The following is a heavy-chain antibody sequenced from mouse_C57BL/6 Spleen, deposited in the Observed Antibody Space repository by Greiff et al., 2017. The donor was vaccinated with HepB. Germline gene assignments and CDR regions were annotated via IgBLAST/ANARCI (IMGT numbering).Heavy chain of an antibody. J-gene: IGHJ2*01. CDR1: GFTFSSYG. CDR3: STMITTRYFDY. D-gene: IGHD2-4*01. V-gene: IGHV5-6*01. CDR2: ISSGGSYT. Sequence: EVKLMESGGDLVKPGGSLKLSCAASGFTFSSYGMSWVRQTPDKRLECVATISSGGSYTYYPDSVKGRFTISRDNAKNTLYLQMSSLKSEDTAMYYCSTMITTRYFDYWGQGTTLTVSS.